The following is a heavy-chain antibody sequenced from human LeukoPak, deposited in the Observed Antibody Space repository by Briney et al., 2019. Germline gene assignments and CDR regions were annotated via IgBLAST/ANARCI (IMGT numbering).Heavy chain of an antibody. D-gene: IGHD1-26*01. CDR1: GFTFSSYG. V-gene: IGHV3-30*03. Sequence: PGGSLRLSCAASGFTFSSYGMHWVRQAPGKGLEWVAVISYDGSNKYYADSVKGRFTISRDNSKNTLYLQMNSLRAEDTAVYYCARSPLSGSYTTAFDIWGQGTMVTVSS. J-gene: IGHJ3*02. CDR3: ARSPLSGSYTTAFDI. CDR2: ISYDGSNK.